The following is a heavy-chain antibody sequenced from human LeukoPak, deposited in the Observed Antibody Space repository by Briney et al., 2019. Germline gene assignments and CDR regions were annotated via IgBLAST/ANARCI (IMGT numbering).Heavy chain of an antibody. V-gene: IGHV3-30*04. CDR1: GFTFSSYA. CDR3: ARDLGVDTAMVLDY. D-gene: IGHD5-18*01. CDR2: LSYDGSNK. J-gene: IGHJ4*02. Sequence: GGSLRLSCAASGFTFSSYAMHWVRQAPGKGLEWVAVLSYDGSNKYYADSVKGRFTISRDNSKNTLYLQMNSLRAEDTAVYYCARDLGVDTAMVLDYWGQGTLVTVSS.